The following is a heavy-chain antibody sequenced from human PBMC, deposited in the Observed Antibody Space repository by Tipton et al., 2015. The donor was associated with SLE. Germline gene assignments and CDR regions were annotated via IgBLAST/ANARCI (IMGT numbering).Heavy chain of an antibody. D-gene: IGHD3-22*01. CDR3: AREYSGSYYFYGLDV. V-gene: IGHV4-38-2*01. Sequence: TLSLTCAVSGFSITTDFSWGWIRQPPGEGLEWIGSLSLSGGTYYNPSLKGRVTISLQTSQNQFSLNLRSVTAADTAVYFCAREYSGSYYFYGLDVWGHGTTVIVS. J-gene: IGHJ6*02. CDR1: GFSITTDFS. CDR2: LSLSGGT.